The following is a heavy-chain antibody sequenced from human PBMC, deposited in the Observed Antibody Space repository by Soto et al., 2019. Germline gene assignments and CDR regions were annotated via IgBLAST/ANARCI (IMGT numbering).Heavy chain of an antibody. V-gene: IGHV3-23*01. D-gene: IGHD2-8*01. CDR3: AKLGFVLMELYYFHQ. J-gene: IGHJ4*01. Sequence: GGSLRLSCTASGFTFSSYAMSWVRQAPGKELEWVSTISGNSGKTNYAESVKGRFSISRDNSKNTVHLQLDSPRAADTAVYFCAKLGFVLMELYYFHQWGHGTLVTVSS. CDR1: GFTFSSYA. CDR2: ISGNSGKT.